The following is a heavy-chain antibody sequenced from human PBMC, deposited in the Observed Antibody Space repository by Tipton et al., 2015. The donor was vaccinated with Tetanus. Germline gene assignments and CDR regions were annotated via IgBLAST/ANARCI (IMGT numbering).Heavy chain of an antibody. Sequence: SLRLSCTASGFTFGDYAMSWVRQAPGKGLEWVGFIRSKAYGGTTEYAASVKGRFTISRDDSKSIAYLQMNSLKTEDTAVYYCTSGGNPGTAFDIWGQGTMVTVSS. CDR1: GFTFGDYA. CDR3: TSGGNPGTAFDI. J-gene: IGHJ3*02. D-gene: IGHD4-23*01. V-gene: IGHV3-49*04. CDR2: IRSKAYGGTT.